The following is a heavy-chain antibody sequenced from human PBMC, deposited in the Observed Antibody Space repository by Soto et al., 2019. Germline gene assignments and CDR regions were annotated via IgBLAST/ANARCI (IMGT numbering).Heavy chain of an antibody. CDR1: GFNCKKFA. CDR2: ISCCGGSA. V-gene: IGHV3-23*01. D-gene: IGHD6-19*01. CDR3: AKADGQQWLIPHLDN. J-gene: IGHJ4*02. Sequence: EVQLLESGGGVVQPGGSLRLSCVASGFNCKKFAMAWVRQAAGEGLEWVSGISCCGGSASYADSVKGRFSIARDDCKNTVSLQLNSLRVEDTAQYYCAKADGQQWLIPHLDNWGQGTLVTVS.